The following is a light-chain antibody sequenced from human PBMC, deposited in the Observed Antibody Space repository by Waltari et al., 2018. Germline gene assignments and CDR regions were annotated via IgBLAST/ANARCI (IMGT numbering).Light chain of an antibody. CDR2: VTS. J-gene: IGKJ1*01. V-gene: IGKV3-15*01. CDR1: QSVHSN. Sequence: EIVMTQSPATLSVSPGERATLSCRASQSVHSNLAWFQQKPGQAPRLLIYVTSTRATGIPARFSGSGSGTDFTLTISSLQSEDFAVYYCQQYDNWWTFGQGAKVEIK. CDR3: QQYDNWWT.